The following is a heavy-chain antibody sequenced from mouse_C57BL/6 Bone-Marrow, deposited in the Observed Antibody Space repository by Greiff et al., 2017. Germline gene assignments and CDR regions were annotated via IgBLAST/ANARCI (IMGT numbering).Heavy chain of an antibody. D-gene: IGHD1-1*01. V-gene: IGHV1-69*01. Sequence: QVQLQQPGAELVKPGASVKMSCKASGYTFTSYWMHWVKQRPGQGLEWIGEIDPSDSYTNYNQKFKGKSTLTVDTSSSTAYMQLSSLTSEDSAVYYCARSHYGSSYDWYFDVWGTGTTVTVSS. CDR2: IDPSDSYT. CDR3: ARSHYGSSYDWYFDV. J-gene: IGHJ1*03. CDR1: GYTFTSYW.